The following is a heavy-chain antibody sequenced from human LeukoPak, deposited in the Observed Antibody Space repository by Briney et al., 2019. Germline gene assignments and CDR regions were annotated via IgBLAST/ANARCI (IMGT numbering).Heavy chain of an antibody. CDR1: GFTFSSYA. CDR2: ISGSGGST. Sequence: GGSLRLSCAASGFTFSSYAMSWVRQAPGKGLEWVSAISGSGGSTYYADSVKGRFTISRDNSKNMLYLQMNSLRAEDTAVYYCAKDKVVVVVAATFGYWGQGTLVTVSS. CDR3: AKDKVVVVVAATFGY. J-gene: IGHJ4*02. D-gene: IGHD2-15*01. V-gene: IGHV3-23*01.